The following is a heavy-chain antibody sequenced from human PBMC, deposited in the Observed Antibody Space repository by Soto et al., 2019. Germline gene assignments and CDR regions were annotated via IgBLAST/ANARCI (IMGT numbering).Heavy chain of an antibody. J-gene: IGHJ6*02. D-gene: IGHD6-13*01. CDR1: GYTFTTYV. CDR3: ARDSLYSSSWFYGMDV. V-gene: IGHV1-3*01. Sequence: ASVKVSCKASGYTFTTYVMHWVRQAPGQRLEWMGWINGGNGNTKYSQNFQGRVTITRDTSASTAYIELSSLRSEDTAVYYCARDSLYSSSWFYGMDVWGQGTTVTVSS. CDR2: INGGNGNT.